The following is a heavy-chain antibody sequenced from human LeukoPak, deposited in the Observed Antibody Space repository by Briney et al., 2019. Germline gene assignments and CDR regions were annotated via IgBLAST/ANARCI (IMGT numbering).Heavy chain of an antibody. D-gene: IGHD1-26*01. V-gene: IGHV3-9*01. Sequence: PGRSLRLSCAASGFTFDDYAMHWVRQAPGKGLEWVSGISWNSGSIGYADSVKGRFTISRDNAKNSLYLQMNSLRAEDTAVYYCARDSEWELLGEDWFDPWGQGTLVTVSS. CDR1: GFTFDDYA. J-gene: IGHJ5*02. CDR2: ISWNSGSI. CDR3: ARDSEWELLGEDWFDP.